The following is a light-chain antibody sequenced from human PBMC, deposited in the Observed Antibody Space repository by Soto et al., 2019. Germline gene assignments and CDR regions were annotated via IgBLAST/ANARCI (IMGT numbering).Light chain of an antibody. CDR1: QSISSY. CDR2: AAS. J-gene: IGKJ3*01. Sequence: DLQMTQSPSSLSASVGDRVTITCRASQSISSYLNWYQQKPGKAPKLLIYAASSLQSGVPSRFSGSGSGTDFTLTISSLQPEDFATYYCQQSYSTPFTFGPVTQVAI. V-gene: IGKV1-39*01. CDR3: QQSYSTPFT.